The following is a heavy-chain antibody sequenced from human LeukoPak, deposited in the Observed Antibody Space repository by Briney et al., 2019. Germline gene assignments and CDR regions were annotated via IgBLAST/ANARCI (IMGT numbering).Heavy chain of an antibody. Sequence: GGSLRLSCAASGFTFSSYSMNWVRQAPGKGLEWVSSISSSSSYIYYADSVKGRFTISRDNAKNSLYLQMNSLRAEDTAVYYCARAMLLWFGEFSTFDYWGQGTLVTVSS. CDR2: ISSSSSYI. D-gene: IGHD3-10*01. CDR3: ARAMLLWFGEFSTFDY. J-gene: IGHJ4*02. CDR1: GFTFSSYS. V-gene: IGHV3-21*01.